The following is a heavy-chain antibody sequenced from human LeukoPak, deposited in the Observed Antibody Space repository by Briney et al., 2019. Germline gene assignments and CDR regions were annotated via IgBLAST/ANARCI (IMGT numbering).Heavy chain of an antibody. CDR2: IYYSGST. CDR1: GGSISSSSYY. J-gene: IGHJ4*02. V-gene: IGHV4-39*01. CDR3: ARSSEYGDPFNY. D-gene: IGHD4-17*01. Sequence: SETLSLTCTVSGGSISSSSYYWGWIRQPPGKGLEWIGSIYYSGSTYYSPSLKGRVTISVDTSKNQFSLKLNSVTAADTAVYYCARSSEYGDPFNYWGQGTLVTVSS.